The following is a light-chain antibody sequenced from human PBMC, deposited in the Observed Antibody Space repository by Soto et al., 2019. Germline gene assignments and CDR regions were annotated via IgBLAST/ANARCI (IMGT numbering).Light chain of an antibody. J-gene: IGKJ5*01. Sequence: IQMRQSPSSLSATVGDSVPITCRASQTIKNYLNWYQQKPGRAPNLLIYSASTLHSGVPSRFSGTKSATDFTLTITSLQPEDFATYYCQQFYSAPITFGQGTRLEIK. CDR3: QQFYSAPIT. V-gene: IGKV1-39*01. CDR1: QTIKNY. CDR2: SAS.